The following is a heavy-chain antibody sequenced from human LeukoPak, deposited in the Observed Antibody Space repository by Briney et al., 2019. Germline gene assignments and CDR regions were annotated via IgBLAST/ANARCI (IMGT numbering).Heavy chain of an antibody. Sequence: GGSLRLSCAASGFTFSSYAMHWVRQAPGKELEWVAVISYDGSNKYYADSVKGRFTISRDNSKNTLYLQMNSLRAEDTAVYYCARVGYHGGPLTDIWGQGTMVTVSS. J-gene: IGHJ3*02. CDR2: ISYDGSNK. CDR3: ARVGYHGGPLTDI. D-gene: IGHD4-23*01. CDR1: GFTFSSYA. V-gene: IGHV3-30*04.